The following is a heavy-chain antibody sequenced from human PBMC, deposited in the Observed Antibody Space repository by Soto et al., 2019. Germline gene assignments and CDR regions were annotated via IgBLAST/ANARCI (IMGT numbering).Heavy chain of an antibody. CDR3: ARAGPTSRAVYPSEYFQH. J-gene: IGHJ1*01. D-gene: IGHD2-8*02. V-gene: IGHV1-69*02. CDR2: IIPILGIA. CDR1: GGTFSSYT. Sequence: ASVKVSCKASGGTFSSYTISWVRQAPGQGLEWMGRIIPILGIANYAQKFQGRVTITADKSTSTAYMELSSLRSEDMAVYYCARAGPTSRAVYPSEYFQHWGQGTLVTVSS.